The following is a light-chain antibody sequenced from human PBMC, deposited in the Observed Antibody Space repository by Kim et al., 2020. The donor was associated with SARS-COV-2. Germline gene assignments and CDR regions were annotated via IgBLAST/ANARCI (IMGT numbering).Light chain of an antibody. CDR1: SLRSYY. CDR2: GKN. Sequence: SYELTQDPAVSVALGQTVRITCQGDSLRSYYASWYQQKPGQAPVLVIYGKNNRPSGIPDRFSGSSSGNTASLTITGAQAEDEADYCCNSRDSSGSHLVFGGGTQLTVL. V-gene: IGLV3-19*01. J-gene: IGLJ3*02. CDR3: NSRDSSGSHLV.